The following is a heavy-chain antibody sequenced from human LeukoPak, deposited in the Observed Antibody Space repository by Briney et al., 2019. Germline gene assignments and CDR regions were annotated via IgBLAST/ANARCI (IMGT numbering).Heavy chain of an antibody. J-gene: IGHJ3*02. CDR3: ARGYSSGYGALDI. CDR1: GFTLSTYN. Sequence: GGSLRLSCAASGFTLSTYNMNWVRQAPGTGLEWVSYIGSISSAIYYADSVKGRFTISRDNAKNSLYLQMNSLRAEDTAVYYCARGYSSGYGALDIWGQGTMVTVSS. D-gene: IGHD5-18*01. CDR2: IGSISSAI. V-gene: IGHV3-48*04.